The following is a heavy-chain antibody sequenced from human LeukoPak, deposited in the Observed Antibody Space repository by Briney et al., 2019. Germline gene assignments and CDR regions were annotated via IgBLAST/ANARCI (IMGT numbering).Heavy chain of an antibody. CDR2: ISSSSSYT. Sequence: GGSLRLSCAASGFTFSDYYMSWIRQAPGKGLEWVSYISSSSSYTNYADSVKGRFTISRDNAKNSLYLQMNSLRAEDTAVYYCARDLRSGNSFDRWGQGTLVTVSS. CDR3: ARDLRSGNSFDR. V-gene: IGHV3-11*06. J-gene: IGHJ5*02. D-gene: IGHD5/OR15-5a*01. CDR1: GFTFSDYY.